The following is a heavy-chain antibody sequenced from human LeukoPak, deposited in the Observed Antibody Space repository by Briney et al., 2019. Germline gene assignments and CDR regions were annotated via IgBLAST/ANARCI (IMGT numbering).Heavy chain of an antibody. CDR3: AHSGTVTTPHDAFDI. V-gene: IGHV2-5*01. CDR1: GFSLSTSGVG. CDR2: IYWNDDK. D-gene: IGHD4-17*01. J-gene: IGHJ3*02. Sequence: SGPTLVKPTQTLTLTCTFSGFSLSTSGVGVGWIRQPPGKALEWLALIYWNDDKRYSPSLKSRLTITKDTSKNQVALTMTNMDPVDTATYYCAHSGTVTTPHDAFDIWGQGTMVTVSS.